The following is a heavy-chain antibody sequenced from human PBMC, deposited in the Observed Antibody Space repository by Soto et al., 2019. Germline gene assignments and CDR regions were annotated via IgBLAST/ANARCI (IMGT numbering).Heavy chain of an antibody. Sequence: GGSLRLSCAASGFTFSSYGMHWVRQAPGKGLEWVAVIWYDGSNKYYADSVKGRFTISRDNSKNTLYLQMNSLRAEDTAVYYCARDGKFASRYDILTDAFDIWGQGTMVTVSS. CDR2: IWYDGSNK. CDR3: ARDGKFASRYDILTDAFDI. J-gene: IGHJ3*02. CDR1: GFTFSSYG. D-gene: IGHD3-9*01. V-gene: IGHV3-33*01.